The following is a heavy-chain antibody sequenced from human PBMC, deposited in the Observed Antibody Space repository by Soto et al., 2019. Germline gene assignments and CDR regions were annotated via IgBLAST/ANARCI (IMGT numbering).Heavy chain of an antibody. V-gene: IGHV3-21*01. CDR2: ISSSSSYI. D-gene: IGHD6-13*01. J-gene: IGHJ5*02. CDR3: ARGAPVGYSSSWYNWFDP. Sequence: GGSLRLSCAASGFTFSSYSMNWVRQAPGKGLEWVSSISSSSSYIYYADSVKGRFTISRDNAKNSLYLQMNSLRAEDTAVYYCARGAPVGYSSSWYNWFDPWGQGTLVTVSS. CDR1: GFTFSSYS.